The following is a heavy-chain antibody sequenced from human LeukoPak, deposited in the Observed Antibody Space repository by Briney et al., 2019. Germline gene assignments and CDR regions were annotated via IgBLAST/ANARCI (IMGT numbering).Heavy chain of an antibody. CDR3: ARDIWFGELWDLFDY. CDR2: INPNSGGT. Sequence: ASVKVSCKASGYTFTGYYMHWVRQAPGQGLEGMGWINPNSGGTNYAQKFQGRVTMTRDTSISTAYMELSRLRSDDTAVYYCARDIWFGELWDLFDYWGQGTLVTVSS. CDR1: GYTFTGYY. J-gene: IGHJ4*02. D-gene: IGHD3-10*01. V-gene: IGHV1-2*02.